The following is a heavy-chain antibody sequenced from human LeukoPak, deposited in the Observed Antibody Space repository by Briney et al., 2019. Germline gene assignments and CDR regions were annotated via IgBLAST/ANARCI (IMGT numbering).Heavy chain of an antibody. Sequence: ASVKVSCKASGGTFSSYAISWVRQAPGQGLEWMGWINPNSGGTNYAQKFQGRVTMTRDTSISTAYMELSRLRSDDTAVYYCARDPNSCTVTTCDNWFDPWGQGTLVTVSS. D-gene: IGHD4-17*01. CDR3: ARDPNSCTVTTCDNWFDP. J-gene: IGHJ5*02. V-gene: IGHV1-2*02. CDR2: INPNSGGT. CDR1: GGTFSSYA.